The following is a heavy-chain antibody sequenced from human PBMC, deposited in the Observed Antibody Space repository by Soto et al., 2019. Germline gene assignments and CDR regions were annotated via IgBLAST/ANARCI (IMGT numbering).Heavy chain of an antibody. D-gene: IGHD2-2*01. J-gene: IGHJ2*01. CDR2: INPNSGGT. CDR3: ARDPGGYCSSTSCPDWYFDL. CDR1: GYTFTGYY. V-gene: IGHV1-2*04. Sequence: QVQLVQSGAEVKKPGASVKVSCKASGYTFTGYYMHWVRQAPGQGLEWMGWINPNSGGTNYAQKFQGWVTMTRDTSISTAYMERSRLRSDDTAVYYCARDPGGYCSSTSCPDWYFDLWGRGTLVTVSS.